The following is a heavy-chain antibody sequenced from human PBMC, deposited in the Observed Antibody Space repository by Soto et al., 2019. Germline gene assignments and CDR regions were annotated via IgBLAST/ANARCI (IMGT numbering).Heavy chain of an antibody. CDR3: ARGIVGATADY. Sequence: SETLSLTCTVSGGSVSSGSYYWSWIRQPPGKGLEWIGYIYYSGSTNYNPSLKSRVTISVDTSKNQFSLKLSSVTAADTAVYYCARGIVGATADYWGQGTLVTVSS. D-gene: IGHD1-26*01. CDR2: IYYSGST. J-gene: IGHJ4*02. CDR1: GGSVSSGSYY. V-gene: IGHV4-61*01.